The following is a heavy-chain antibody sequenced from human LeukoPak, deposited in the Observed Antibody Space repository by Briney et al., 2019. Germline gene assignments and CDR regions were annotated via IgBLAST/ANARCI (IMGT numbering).Heavy chain of an antibody. CDR2: MDYSGST. CDR3: ARNPRSGYFPHYHYYGMDV. J-gene: IGHJ6*02. CDR1: GGSISSGGYY. V-gene: IGHV4-31*03. D-gene: IGHD3-3*01. Sequence: PSETLSLTCTVSGGSISSGGYYWSRIRPHPVKGLEWIGYMDYSGSTYQNPSLKSRITISVDTSKNQFSLKLSSVTAADTAVYYCARNPRSGYFPHYHYYGMDVWGQGTTVTVSS.